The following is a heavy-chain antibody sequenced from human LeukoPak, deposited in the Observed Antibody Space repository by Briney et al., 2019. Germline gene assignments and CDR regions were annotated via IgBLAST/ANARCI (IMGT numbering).Heavy chain of an antibody. CDR1: GYTFTSYD. J-gene: IGHJ4*02. CDR2: MNPNSGNT. D-gene: IGHD6-13*01. V-gene: IGHV1-8*03. CDR3: AREEPGIGPLDY. Sequence: ASVKVSCKASGYTFTSYDINWVRQATGQGLEWMGWMNPNSGNTGYAQKFQGRVTITRNTSISTAYMELRSLRSDDTAVYYCAREEPGIGPLDYWGQGTLVTVSS.